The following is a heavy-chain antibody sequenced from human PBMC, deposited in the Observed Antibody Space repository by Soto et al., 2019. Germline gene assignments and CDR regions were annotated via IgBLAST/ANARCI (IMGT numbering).Heavy chain of an antibody. Sequence: ASVKVSCKASGYTFTSYAMHWVRQAPGQRLEWMGWINAGNGNTKYSQRFQGRVTITRDTSASTAYMELSSLRSEDTAVYYCARSEELVGWFDPWGQGTLVTVSS. J-gene: IGHJ5*02. CDR3: ARSEELVGWFDP. CDR2: INAGNGNT. CDR1: GYTFTSYA. D-gene: IGHD6-6*01. V-gene: IGHV1-3*01.